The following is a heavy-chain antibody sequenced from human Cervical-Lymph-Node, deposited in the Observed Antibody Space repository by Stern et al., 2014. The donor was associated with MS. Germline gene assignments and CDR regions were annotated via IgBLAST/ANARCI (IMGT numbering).Heavy chain of an antibody. Sequence: VQLVESGAEVKKPGSPVRVSCKASGATFTTYAISWVRQAPGQGLEWMGGIIPMSGTEKYAQKFQGRVTITADASTTTAYMELSSLKFDDTAVYYCARDLSGIGYYDYWGQGTLVAVSS. V-gene: IGHV1-69*01. J-gene: IGHJ4*02. CDR3: ARDLSGIGYYDY. D-gene: IGHD3-22*01. CDR2: IIPMSGTE. CDR1: GATFTTYA.